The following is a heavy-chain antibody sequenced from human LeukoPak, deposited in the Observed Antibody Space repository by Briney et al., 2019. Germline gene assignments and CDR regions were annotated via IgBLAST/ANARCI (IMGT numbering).Heavy chain of an antibody. CDR3: ARDRVIAAAGIPFDY. CDR1: GFTFSSYS. D-gene: IGHD6-13*01. V-gene: IGHV3-48*04. CDR2: ISSSSSTI. Sequence: GGSLRLSCAASGFTFSSYSMNWVRQAPGKGLEWVSYISSSSSTIYYADSVKGRFTISRDNAKNSLYLQMNSLRAGDTAVYYCARDRVIAAAGIPFDYWGQGTLVTVSS. J-gene: IGHJ4*02.